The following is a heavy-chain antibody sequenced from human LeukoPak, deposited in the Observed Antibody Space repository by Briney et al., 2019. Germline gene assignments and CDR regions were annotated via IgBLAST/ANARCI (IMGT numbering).Heavy chain of an antibody. CDR3: AKDHPGDYVTDY. CDR1: GFIFNNYA. Sequence: SGGSLRLSCAGSGFIFNNYAMHWVRQPPGKGLEWVSAISGSGGSTYYADSVKGRFTISRDNSKNTLYLQMNSLRAEDTAVYYCAKDHPGDYVTDYWGQGTLVTVSS. CDR2: ISGSGGST. D-gene: IGHD4-17*01. J-gene: IGHJ4*02. V-gene: IGHV3-23*01.